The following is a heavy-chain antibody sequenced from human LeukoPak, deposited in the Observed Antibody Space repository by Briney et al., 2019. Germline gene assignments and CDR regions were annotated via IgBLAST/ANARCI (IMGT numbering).Heavy chain of an antibody. CDR3: ARGHYFASGNYYRGWFDP. J-gene: IGHJ5*02. CDR1: GGSFSAYY. D-gene: IGHD3-10*01. V-gene: IGHV4-34*01. CDR2: IYHSGST. Sequence: SETLSLTCGVYGGSFSAYYWSWIRQPPGKGLEWIGEIYHSGSTNYNPSLKSRVTISVDTSKNQFSLKLSSVTAADTAVYYCARGHYFASGNYYRGWFDPWGQGSLVTVSS.